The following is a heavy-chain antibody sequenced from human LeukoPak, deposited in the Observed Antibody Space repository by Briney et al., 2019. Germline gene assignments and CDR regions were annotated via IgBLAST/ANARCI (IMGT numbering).Heavy chain of an antibody. CDR1: GFTFSFYT. J-gene: IGHJ5*02. CDR2: ISSDYI. CDR3: ARAPGGPRPGNWFDP. V-gene: IGHV3-21*01. Sequence: GRSLRLSCAASGFTFSFYTINWVRQTPGKGLEWVSSISSDYIYYAESVRGRFTVSRDNAKNSLYLQMNSLSAEDTAIYYCARAPGGPRPGNWFDPWGQGTLVTVSS. D-gene: IGHD2-15*01.